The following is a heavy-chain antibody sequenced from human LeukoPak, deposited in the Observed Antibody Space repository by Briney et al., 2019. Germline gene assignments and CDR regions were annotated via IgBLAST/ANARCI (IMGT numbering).Heavy chain of an antibody. CDR1: GGSFSGYY. V-gene: IGHV4-34*01. Sequence: SETLSLTCAVYGGSFSGYYWSWIRQPPGKGLEWIGEINHSGSTNYNPSLKSRVTISVDTSKNQFSLKLSSVTAADTAVYYCARVHRLWSGTLNWFDPWGQGTLVTVSS. CDR2: INHSGST. CDR3: ARVHRLWSGTLNWFDP. J-gene: IGHJ5*02. D-gene: IGHD3-3*01.